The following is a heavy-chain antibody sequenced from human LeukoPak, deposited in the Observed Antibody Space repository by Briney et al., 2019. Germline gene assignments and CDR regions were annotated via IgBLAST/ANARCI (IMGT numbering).Heavy chain of an antibody. CDR1: GFTVSSNY. Sequence: GGSLRLSCAASGFTVSSNYMSWVRQAPGQGLVWVSRIKGDGISTNYAGSVKGRFTVSRDNAKNSLFLQMNSLRTDDTALYYCIKDAPNGSIDYWGQGTLVTVSS. D-gene: IGHD2-8*01. CDR3: IKDAPNGSIDY. J-gene: IGHJ4*02. V-gene: IGHV3-74*01. CDR2: IKGDGIST.